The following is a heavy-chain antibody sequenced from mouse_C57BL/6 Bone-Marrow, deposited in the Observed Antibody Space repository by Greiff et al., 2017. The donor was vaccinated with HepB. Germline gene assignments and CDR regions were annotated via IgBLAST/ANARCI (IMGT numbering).Heavy chain of an antibody. D-gene: IGHD2-10*01. V-gene: IGHV1-63*01. CDR2: IYPGGGYT. CDR1: GYTFTNYW. J-gene: IGHJ2*01. Sequence: QVQLQQSGAELVRPGTSVKMSCKASGYTFTNYWIGCAKQRPGHGLEWIGDIYPGGGYTNYNEKFKGKATLTADKSSSTAYMQFSSLTSEDSAIYYCESAYPTGYFDYWGQGTTLTVSS. CDR3: ESAYPTGYFDY.